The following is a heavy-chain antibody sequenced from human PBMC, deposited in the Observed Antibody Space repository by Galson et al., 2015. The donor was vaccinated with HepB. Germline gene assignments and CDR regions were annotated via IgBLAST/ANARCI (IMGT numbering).Heavy chain of an antibody. Sequence: SLRLSCAGSGFIFSDHYINWIRHVPGKGLEWISYIATRSSRIFYTDSVKGRVTLSRDDANNSVYLEMRDLRPEDTAVYYCGAKPYNDYVSYFDYWGQGILVTVSS. V-gene: IGHV3-11*01. J-gene: IGHJ4*02. CDR2: IATRSSRI. CDR1: GFIFSDHY. D-gene: IGHD4-17*01. CDR3: GAKPYNDYVSYFDY.